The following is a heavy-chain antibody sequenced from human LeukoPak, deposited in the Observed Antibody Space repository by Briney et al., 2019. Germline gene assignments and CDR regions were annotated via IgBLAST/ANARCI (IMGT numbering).Heavy chain of an antibody. J-gene: IGHJ4*02. CDR3: ARVLWGFYDFWSGYYRGMYFDC. V-gene: IGHV3-7*04. Sequence: PGGSLRLSCTASGFTFNRDWTAWVRQAPGKGLEWVANIKEDGSEKNYVDSVKGRFTISRDNAENSVYLQMNDLRAEDTAVYYCARVLWGFYDFWSGYYRGMYFDCWGQGTLVTVSS. CDR2: IKEDGSEK. D-gene: IGHD3-3*01. CDR1: GFTFNRDW.